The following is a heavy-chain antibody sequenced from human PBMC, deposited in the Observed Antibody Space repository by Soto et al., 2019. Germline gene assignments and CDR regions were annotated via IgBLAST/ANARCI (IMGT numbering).Heavy chain of an antibody. V-gene: IGHV1-18*01. CDR3: ARRSSSSSWFDP. CDR1: GYTFFNYG. D-gene: IGHD6-6*01. Sequence: QVQLVQSGTEVKKPGASVKVSCKTSGYTFFNYGISWVRQAPGQGLEGMGWISAYNGNTNYAQNLQGRVTMTTDTSTKTAYMELRSLRSDDTAVYYCARRSSSSSWFDPWGQGTLVTVSS. CDR2: ISAYNGNT. J-gene: IGHJ5*02.